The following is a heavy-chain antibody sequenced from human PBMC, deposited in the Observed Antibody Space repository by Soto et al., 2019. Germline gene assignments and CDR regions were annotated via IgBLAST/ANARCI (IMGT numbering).Heavy chain of an antibody. CDR1: GGSFSGYY. CDR3: ARTNIVVVVAATDAFDI. V-gene: IGHV4-34*01. D-gene: IGHD2-15*01. CDR2: INHSGST. Sequence: SETLSLTCAVYGGSFSGYYWSWIRQPPGKGLEWIGEINHSGSTNYNPSLKSRVTISVDTSKNQFSLKLSSVTAADTAVYYCARTNIVVVVAATDAFDIWGQGTMVTV. J-gene: IGHJ3*02.